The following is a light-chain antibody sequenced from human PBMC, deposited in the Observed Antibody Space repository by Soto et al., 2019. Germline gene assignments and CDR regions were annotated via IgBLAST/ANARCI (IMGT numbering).Light chain of an antibody. Sequence: DIVMTQSPDSLAVSLGERATINCKSSRSVLYSSNNKNYLAWYQQKPGQPPKLLISWASTRESGVPDRFSGSGSGTDFTLTISSLQAEDVAVYYCQQYYSTPDFGPGTKVEIK. J-gene: IGKJ3*01. CDR1: RSVLYSSNNKNY. V-gene: IGKV4-1*01. CDR2: WAS. CDR3: QQYYSTPD.